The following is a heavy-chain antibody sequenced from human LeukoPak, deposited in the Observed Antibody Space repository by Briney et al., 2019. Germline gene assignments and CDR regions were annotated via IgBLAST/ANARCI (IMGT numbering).Heavy chain of an antibody. V-gene: IGHV1-2*02. J-gene: IGHJ6*02. CDR1: GYTFTNYY. CDR3: ARDRTTVTTGYYGMDV. CDR2: INPNTGVT. Sequence: GASVKVSFKASGYTFTNYYMHWVRQAPGQGLEWMGWINPNTGVTNYAQKFQGRVTLTRDTSIITAYMELTRLRSDDTAVYYCARDRTTVTTGYYGMDVWGQGTTVTVSS. D-gene: IGHD4-17*01.